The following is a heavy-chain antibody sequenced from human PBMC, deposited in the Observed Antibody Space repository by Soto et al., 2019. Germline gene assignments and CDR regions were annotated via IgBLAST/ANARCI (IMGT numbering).Heavy chain of an antibody. J-gene: IGHJ6*03. V-gene: IGHV3-30*18. Sequence: ESGGGVVQPGRSLRLSCAASGFTFRSYGMHWVRQAPGKGLEWVAVISYDGSNKYYADSVKGRFTISRDNSKNTLYLQMNSLRAEDTAVYYCAKDRATVARYYYYYMDVWGKGTTVTVSS. CDR1: GFTFRSYG. CDR2: ISYDGSNK. D-gene: IGHD4-17*01. CDR3: AKDRATVARYYYYYMDV.